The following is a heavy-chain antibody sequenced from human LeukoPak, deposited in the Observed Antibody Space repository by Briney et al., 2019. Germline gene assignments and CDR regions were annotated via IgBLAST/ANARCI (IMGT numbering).Heavy chain of an antibody. D-gene: IGHD2-15*01. V-gene: IGHV4-61*01. J-gene: IGHJ5*01. Sequence: SETLSLTCTVSGDSLSSSIYYWTWIRQPPGKGLEWIGFIYYTTTTNYDPSLRSRVSLSEETSKNHFSMRLTSVTAADTAVSYCGRMGGRYCSGVTCLFVDSVMDSWGQGALVTVSS. CDR2: IYYTTTT. CDR1: GDSLSSSIYY. CDR3: GRMGGRYCSGVTCLFVDSVMDS.